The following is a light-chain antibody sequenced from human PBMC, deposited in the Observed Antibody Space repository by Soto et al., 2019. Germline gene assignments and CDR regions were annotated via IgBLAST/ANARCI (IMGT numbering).Light chain of an antibody. CDR1: SSDVGGYNY. CDR2: EVS. CDR3: SSYTSSSTWV. Sequence: QSALTQPASVSGSPGQSITISCTGTSSDVGGYNYVSWYQQHPGKAPKLMIYEVSNRPSGVSNRFSGSKSGNTASLTISGLXAEDEADYYCSSYTSSSTWVFGGGTKLTVL. J-gene: IGLJ3*02. V-gene: IGLV2-14*01.